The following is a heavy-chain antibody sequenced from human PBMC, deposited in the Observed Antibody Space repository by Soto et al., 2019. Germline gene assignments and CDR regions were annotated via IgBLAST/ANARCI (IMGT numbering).Heavy chain of an antibody. CDR1: GGTFSSYI. V-gene: IGHV1-69*06. CDR2: IIPIFGTA. CDR3: ARAFATNKYWFDP. Sequence: QVQLVQSGAEVKKPGSSVKVSCKASGGTFSSYIISWVRQAPGQGLEWMGGIIPIFGTANYAQKFQDRVTITADKSTTTAYMELSGLRSEDTAVYYCARAFATNKYWFDPWGQGTLVTVSS. J-gene: IGHJ5*02. D-gene: IGHD3-16*01.